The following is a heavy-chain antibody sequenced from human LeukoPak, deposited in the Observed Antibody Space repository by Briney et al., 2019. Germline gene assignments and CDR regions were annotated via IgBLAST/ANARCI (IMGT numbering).Heavy chain of an antibody. CDR2: ISSSSSYI. CDR3: ARESCSSASCRLDY. J-gene: IGHJ4*02. D-gene: IGHD2-2*01. V-gene: IGHV3-21*01. Sequence: GGSPRLSCAASGFTFSSYSMNWVRQAPGKGLEWVSSISSSSSYIYYADSLKGRFTISRDNAKNSLYLQMNSLRAEDTAVYYCARESCSSASCRLDYWGQGTLVTVSS. CDR1: GFTFSSYS.